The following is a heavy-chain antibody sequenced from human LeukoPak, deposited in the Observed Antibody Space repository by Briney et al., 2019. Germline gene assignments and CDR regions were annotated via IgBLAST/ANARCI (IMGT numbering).Heavy chain of an antibody. CDR2: INPNSGGT. Sequence: ASVKVSCTASGYTFTGYYMHWVRQAPGQGLEWMGWINPNSGGTNYAQDFHGRVTMTRDTSISTAYMELSRLRSDDTAVYYCATQRGSYLWGTDFDYWGQGTLVTVSS. D-gene: IGHD3-16*01. V-gene: IGHV1-2*02. CDR3: ATQRGSYLWGTDFDY. J-gene: IGHJ4*02. CDR1: GYTFTGYY.